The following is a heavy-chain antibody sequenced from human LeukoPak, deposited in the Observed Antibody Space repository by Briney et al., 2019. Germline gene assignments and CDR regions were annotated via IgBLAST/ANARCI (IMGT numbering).Heavy chain of an antibody. CDR3: ARQGDDSSGYSLGPLDAFDI. Sequence: GESLKISCKGSGYSFTSYWIGWVRQMPGKGLEWMGIIYPGDSDTRYSPSFQGQVTISADKSISTAYLQWSSLKASDTAMYYCARQGDDSSGYSLGPLDAFDIWGQGTMVTVSS. J-gene: IGHJ3*02. CDR2: IYPGDSDT. CDR1: GYSFTSYW. D-gene: IGHD3-22*01. V-gene: IGHV5-51*01.